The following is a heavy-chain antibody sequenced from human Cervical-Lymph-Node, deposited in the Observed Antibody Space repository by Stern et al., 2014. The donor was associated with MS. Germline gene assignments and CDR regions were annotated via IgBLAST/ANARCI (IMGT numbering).Heavy chain of an antibody. V-gene: IGHV1-18*01. Sequence: VQLVQSGAEVKKPGASVKVSCKASGYSSSTHGISWVRQAPGQGLEWMGWISGYNGNTNYAQKFQGRVTMATDTSTSTAYMELRSLRSDDTAVYYCARVFGNEFGSGYFDHWGQGTLVSVSS. CDR3: ARVFGNEFGSGYFDH. J-gene: IGHJ5*02. D-gene: IGHD3-3*01. CDR2: ISGYNGNT. CDR1: GYSSSTHG.